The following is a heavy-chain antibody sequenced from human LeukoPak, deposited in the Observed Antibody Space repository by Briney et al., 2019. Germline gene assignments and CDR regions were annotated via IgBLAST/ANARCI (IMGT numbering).Heavy chain of an antibody. J-gene: IGHJ2*01. CDR3: ARSKPNSGYRYRYFDL. V-gene: IGHV4-59*01. D-gene: IGHD3-22*01. CDR1: GGSISSYY. CDR2: IYYSGST. Sequence: KSSETLSLTCTVSGGSISSYYWNWIRQPPGKGLEWIGYIYYSGSTNYNPSLKSRVTISVDTSKNQFSLKLSSVTAADTAVYYCARSKPNSGYRYRYFDLWGRGTLVTVSS.